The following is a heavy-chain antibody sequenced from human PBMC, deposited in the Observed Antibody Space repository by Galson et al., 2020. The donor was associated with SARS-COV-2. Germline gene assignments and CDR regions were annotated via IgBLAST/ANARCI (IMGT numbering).Heavy chain of an antibody. CDR2: FDPEDGET. D-gene: IGHD2-15*01. V-gene: IGHV1-24*01. CDR1: GYTLTELS. CDR3: ATASPHTVVVNGFDP. Sequence: ASLKVSCKVSGYTLTELSMHWVRQAPGKGLEWMGGFDPEDGETIYAQKFQGRVTMTEDTSTDTAYMELSSLRSEDTAVYYCATASPHTVVVNGFDPWGQGTLVTVSS. J-gene: IGHJ5*02.